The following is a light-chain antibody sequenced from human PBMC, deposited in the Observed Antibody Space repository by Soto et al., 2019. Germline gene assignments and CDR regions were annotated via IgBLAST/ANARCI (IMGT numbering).Light chain of an antibody. CDR1: SSDVGGYNY. CDR3: SSYTSSSKHV. J-gene: IGLJ1*01. CDR2: EVS. Sequence: QSALTQPASVSGSPGQSVTISFTGTSSDVGGYNYVSWYQQHPGKAPKLMIYEVSNRTSGVSNRFSGSKSGNTASLTISGLQAEDEADYYCSSYTSSSKHVFGTGTKVTVL. V-gene: IGLV2-14*01.